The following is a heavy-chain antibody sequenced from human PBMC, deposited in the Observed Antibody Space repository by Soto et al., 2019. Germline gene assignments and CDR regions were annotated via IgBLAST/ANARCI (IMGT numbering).Heavy chain of an antibody. V-gene: IGHV4-34*01. CDR1: GGSFSGYY. D-gene: IGHD2-15*01. CDR3: AREYGYCSGGSCYSGYFDY. CDR2: INHSGST. Sequence: QVQLQQWGAGLLKPSETLSLTCAVYGGSFSGYYWSWIRQPPGKGLEWIGEINHSGSTNYNPSLKSRVTVSVDTSKNQFSLKLSSVTAADTAVYYCAREYGYCSGGSCYSGYFDYWGQGTLVTVSS. J-gene: IGHJ4*02.